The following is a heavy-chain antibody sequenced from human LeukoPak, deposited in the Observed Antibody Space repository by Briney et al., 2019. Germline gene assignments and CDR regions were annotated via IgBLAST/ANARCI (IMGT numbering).Heavy chain of an antibody. Sequence: PGGSLRLSCAASGFTFSDYYMTWICQAPGKGLEWVSYISNSGGTIYYTDSVKGRFTISRDNAKNSLYLQMNSLRAEDTAVYYCARRYSNSFDYWGQGTLVTVSS. D-gene: IGHD4-11*01. CDR2: ISNSGGTI. CDR1: GFTFSDYY. CDR3: ARRYSNSFDY. J-gene: IGHJ4*02. V-gene: IGHV3-11*01.